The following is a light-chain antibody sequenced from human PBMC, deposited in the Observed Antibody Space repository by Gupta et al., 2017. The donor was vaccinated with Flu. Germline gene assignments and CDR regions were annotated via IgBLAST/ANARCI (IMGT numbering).Light chain of an antibody. V-gene: IGKV1-12*01. CDR3: QHLSHLPIT. Sequence: DIQMTQSPSFVSASVGDRVTITCRASQGISTWLTWYQQKPGKPPNLLIYAGSNLQSGVPLRFSGSGSGTDFTLTIDSLQPEDCAVYYCQHLSHLPITFGQGTRVEIK. CDR2: AGS. J-gene: IGKJ5*01. CDR1: QGISTW.